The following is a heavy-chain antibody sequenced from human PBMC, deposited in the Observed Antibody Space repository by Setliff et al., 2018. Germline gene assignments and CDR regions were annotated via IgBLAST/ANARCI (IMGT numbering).Heavy chain of an antibody. J-gene: IGHJ3*02. CDR1: GYTFTSSG. V-gene: IGHV1-18*01. Sequence: ASVKVSCKASGYTFTSSGISWVRQAPGQGLEWMGWISVYNGYIIYAHKFQGRVTMTTDTSTGTADMELRNLRSDDTAVYYCTRDTNIVVVPPHRTAFDIWGQGTTVTVS. D-gene: IGHD2-2*01. CDR2: ISVYNGYI. CDR3: TRDTNIVVVPPHRTAFDI.